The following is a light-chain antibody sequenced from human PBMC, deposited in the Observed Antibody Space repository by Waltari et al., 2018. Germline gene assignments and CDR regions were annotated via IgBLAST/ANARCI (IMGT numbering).Light chain of an antibody. V-gene: IGKV1-5*03. CDR2: KAS. Sequence: DVQMTPSPSTLSAFVGDRVTITCRASQTITPWLAWYQQKPGKAPKLLIYKASSLESGVPSRFSGSGSGTEFTLTISSLQPDDFATYYCQHYNTYPYAFGQGTKREMK. CDR3: QHYNTYPYA. J-gene: IGKJ2*01. CDR1: QTITPW.